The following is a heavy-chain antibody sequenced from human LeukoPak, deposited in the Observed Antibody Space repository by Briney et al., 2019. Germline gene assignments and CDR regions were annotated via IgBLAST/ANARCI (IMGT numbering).Heavy chain of an antibody. V-gene: IGHV4-4*07. CDR1: GGSISSSY. CDR2: MSSSGIT. D-gene: IGHD3-9*01. J-gene: IGHJ4*02. Sequence: SETLSLTCTVSGGSISSSYWNWIRQPAGKGLEWIGRMSSSGITNYNPSLKSRVTMSVDTSKNQLSLNLRSVTAADTAIYYCARELFSSDWFGSFDYWGQGTLVTVSS. CDR3: ARELFSSDWFGSFDY.